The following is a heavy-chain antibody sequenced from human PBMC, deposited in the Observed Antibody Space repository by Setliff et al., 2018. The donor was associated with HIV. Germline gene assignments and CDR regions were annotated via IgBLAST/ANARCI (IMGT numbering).Heavy chain of an antibody. CDR3: ARRINNSGSLPAKNWFDT. V-gene: IGHV4-31*03. J-gene: IGHJ5*02. D-gene: IGHD3-10*01. CDR2: IYNTGST. CDR1: GGSISSGGFF. Sequence: SETLSLTCTVTGGSISSGGFFWTWIRQHPGKGLEWFGYIYNTGSTYHSPSLESRVTISIDTSKNQFSLKLNSGTALDTAVYYCARRINNSGSLPAKNWFDTWGQGRLVTVSS.